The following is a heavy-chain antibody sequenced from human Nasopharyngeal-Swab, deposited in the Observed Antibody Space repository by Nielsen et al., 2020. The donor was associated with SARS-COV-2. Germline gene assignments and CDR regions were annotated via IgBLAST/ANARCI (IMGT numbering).Heavy chain of an antibody. D-gene: IGHD3-3*01. V-gene: IGHV2-70*01. Sequence: SGPTLVKPTQTLTLTCTFSGFSLSTSGMCVSWIRQPPGKALEWLALIDWDDDKYYSTSLKTRLTISKDTSKNQVVLTMTSMDPVDTATYYCARIGLYDFWSGSADAFDIWGQGTMVTVSS. CDR1: GFSLSTSGMC. CDR3: ARIGLYDFWSGSADAFDI. J-gene: IGHJ3*02. CDR2: IDWDDDK.